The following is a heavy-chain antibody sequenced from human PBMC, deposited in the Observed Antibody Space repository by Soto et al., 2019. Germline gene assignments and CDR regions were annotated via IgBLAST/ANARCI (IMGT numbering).Heavy chain of an antibody. Sequence: QVQLVQSGAEVKKPGASVKVSCKASGYTFSSYGISWVRRAPGQGLEWMGWITTYGGFTNYAPKLKGRVTMTTETSTSTAYRELRSLRSDDTAVYYCARGIEGFLDYWCQVTLVTVSS. CDR2: ITTYGGFT. CDR1: GYTFSSYG. V-gene: IGHV1-18*01. J-gene: IGHJ4*02. CDR3: ARGIEGFLDY. D-gene: IGHD3-3*01.